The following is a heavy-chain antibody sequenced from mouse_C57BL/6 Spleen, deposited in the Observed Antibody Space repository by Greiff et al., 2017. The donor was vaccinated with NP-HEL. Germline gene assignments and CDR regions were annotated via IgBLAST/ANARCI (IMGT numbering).Heavy chain of an antibody. V-gene: IGHV2-2*01. CDR2: IWSGGST. CDR1: GFSLTSYG. Sequence: VMLVESGPGLVQPSQSLSITCTVSGFSLTSYGVHWVRQSPGKGLEWLGVIWSGGSTDYNAAFISRLSISKDNSKSQVFFKMNSLQADDTAIYYCARGQAREAWFAYWGQGTLVTVSA. CDR3: ARGQAREAWFAY. D-gene: IGHD3-2*02. J-gene: IGHJ3*01.